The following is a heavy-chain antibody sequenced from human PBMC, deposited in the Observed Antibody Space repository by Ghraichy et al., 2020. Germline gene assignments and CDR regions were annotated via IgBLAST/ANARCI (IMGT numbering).Heavy chain of an antibody. J-gene: IGHJ6*03. CDR2: ISAYNGNT. CDR1: GYTFTSYG. V-gene: IGHV1-18*01. Sequence: ASVKVSCKASGYTFTSYGISWVRQAPGQGLEWMGWISAYNGNTNYAQKLQGRVTMTTDTSTSTAYMELRSLRSDDTAVYYCARESPAVTIPVAYYMDVWGKGTTVTVSS. D-gene: IGHD4-17*01. CDR3: ARESPAVTIPVAYYMDV.